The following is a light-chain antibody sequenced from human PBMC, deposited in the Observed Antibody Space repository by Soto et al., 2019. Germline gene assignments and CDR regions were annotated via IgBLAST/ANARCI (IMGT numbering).Light chain of an antibody. V-gene: IGKV1-5*03. J-gene: IGKJ4*01. Sequence: DIQMTQSPSTLSASVGDRVTITCRASQSITNWLAWHQQKPGKAPRLLIYKASSLESGVPSRFSGSGSGTEFTLTISSLQPDDFATDYCQQFRSYPITFGGGTKVEIK. CDR2: KAS. CDR3: QQFRSYPIT. CDR1: QSITNW.